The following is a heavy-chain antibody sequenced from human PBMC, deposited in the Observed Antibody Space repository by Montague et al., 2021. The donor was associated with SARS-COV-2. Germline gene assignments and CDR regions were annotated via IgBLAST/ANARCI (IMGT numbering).Heavy chain of an antibody. Sequence: SETLSLTCAVYGASFSDYSWTWVRQAPGEGLAWIGEVNPGGSNNYNPSLMSRVSISVDTSKSQFSLTLRSVTAADSAIYYCARGSTSSWKQKIRENRRISLANSYGHKYYMDVWGQGTTVVVSS. J-gene: IGHJ6*03. V-gene: IGHV4-34*01. CDR3: ARGSTSSWKQKIRENRRISLANSYGHKYYMDV. CDR2: VNPGGSN. D-gene: IGHD6-13*01. CDR1: GASFSDYS.